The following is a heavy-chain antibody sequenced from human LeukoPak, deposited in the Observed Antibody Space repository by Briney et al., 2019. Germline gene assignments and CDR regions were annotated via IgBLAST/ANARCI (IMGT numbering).Heavy chain of an antibody. CDR2: IYYSGST. CDR3: WRTVSYSYGSGIPGRNWFDP. CDR1: GGSISSYY. J-gene: IGHJ5*02. D-gene: IGHD3-10*01. V-gene: IGHV4-59*01. Sequence: PSETLSLTCTVSGGSISSYYWSWIRQPPGKGLEWIGYIYYSGSTNDNPSLKSRVTISVDTSKNQFSLKLSSVTAADTALYCWWRTVSYSYGSGIPGRNWFDPWGQEPWSPSPQ.